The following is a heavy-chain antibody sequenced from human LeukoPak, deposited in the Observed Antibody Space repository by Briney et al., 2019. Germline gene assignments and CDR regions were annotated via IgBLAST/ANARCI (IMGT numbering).Heavy chain of an antibody. CDR1: GFTFSSYA. V-gene: IGHV3-23*01. D-gene: IGHD3-22*01. CDR2: ISGSGGST. Sequence: SGGSLRLSCAASGFTFSSYAMSWVRQAPGRGLEWVSAISGSGGSTYYADSVKGRFTISRDNSKNTLYLQMNSLRAEDTAVYYCAKAVSMIVVVIDFDYWGQGTLVTVSS. J-gene: IGHJ4*02. CDR3: AKAVSMIVVVIDFDY.